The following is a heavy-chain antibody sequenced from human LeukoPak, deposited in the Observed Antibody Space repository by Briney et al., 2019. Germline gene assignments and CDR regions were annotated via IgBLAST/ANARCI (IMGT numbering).Heavy chain of an antibody. Sequence: PSETLSLTCAVYGGSFSGYYWSWIRQPPGKGLEWIGEIYHSGSTYYNPSLKSRVTISVDRSKNQFSLKLSSVTAADTAVYYCARISSGGSGSYYGYYFDYWGQGTLVTVSS. J-gene: IGHJ4*02. D-gene: IGHD3-10*01. CDR1: GGSFSGYY. CDR2: IYHSGST. CDR3: ARISSGGSGSYYGYYFDY. V-gene: IGHV4-34*01.